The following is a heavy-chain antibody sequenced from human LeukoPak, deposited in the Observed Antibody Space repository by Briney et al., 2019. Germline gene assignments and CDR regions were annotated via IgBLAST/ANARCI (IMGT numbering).Heavy chain of an antibody. D-gene: IGHD2-2*02. CDR2: IYPGDSDT. CDR3: ARHLDCRSTSCYTEGAYNWFDP. J-gene: IGHJ5*02. Sequence: GESLKISCKGSGYSFTSYWIGWVRQMPGKGLEWMGIIYPGDSDTRYSPSFQRQVTISADKSISTAYLQWSSLKASDTAMYYCARHLDCRSTSCYTEGAYNWFDPWGQGTLVTVSS. CDR1: GYSFTSYW. V-gene: IGHV5-51*01.